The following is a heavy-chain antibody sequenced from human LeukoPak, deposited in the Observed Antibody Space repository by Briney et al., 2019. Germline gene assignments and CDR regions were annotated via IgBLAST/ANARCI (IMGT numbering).Heavy chain of an antibody. CDR1: GITLSNCG. CDR2: ISDSGGRT. Sequence: GGSLRLSCAVSGITLSNCGMSWVRQAPGKGLEWVAGISDSGGRTNYADSVKGRFTISRDNPKNTLYLQMNSLRAEDTAVYYCAKGETYSSSSRFYYYYYMDVWGKGTTVTVSS. V-gene: IGHV3-23*01. J-gene: IGHJ6*03. CDR3: AKGETYSSSSRFYYYYYMDV. D-gene: IGHD6-6*01.